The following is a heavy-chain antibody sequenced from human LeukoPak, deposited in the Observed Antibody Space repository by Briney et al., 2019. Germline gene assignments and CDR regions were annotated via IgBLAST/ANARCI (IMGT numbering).Heavy chain of an antibody. V-gene: IGHV3-7*01. CDR3: ARAPRYFDWLSNYYMDV. D-gene: IGHD3-9*01. J-gene: IGHJ6*03. CDR1: GFTFSSYW. CDR2: IKQDGSEK. Sequence: PGGSLRLSCAASGFTFSSYWMSWVRQAPGKGLKWVANIKQDGSEKYYVDSVKGRFTISRDNAKNSPYLQMNSLRAEDTAVYYCARAPRYFDWLSNYYMDVWGKGTTVTVSS.